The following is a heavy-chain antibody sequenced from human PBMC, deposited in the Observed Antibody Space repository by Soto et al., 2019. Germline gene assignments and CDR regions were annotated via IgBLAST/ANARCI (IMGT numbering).Heavy chain of an antibody. CDR1: GGSISSYY. D-gene: IGHD3-10*01. CDR3: ARAWFGRHNWFDP. J-gene: IGHJ5*02. CDR2: IYYSGST. V-gene: IGHV4-59*01. Sequence: QVQLQESGPGLVKPSETLSLTCTVSGGSISSYYWSWIRQPPGKGLEWIGYIYYSGSTNYNPSLKGRVTISVDTSKNQFSLKLSSVTAADTAVYYCARAWFGRHNWFDPWGQGTLVTVSS.